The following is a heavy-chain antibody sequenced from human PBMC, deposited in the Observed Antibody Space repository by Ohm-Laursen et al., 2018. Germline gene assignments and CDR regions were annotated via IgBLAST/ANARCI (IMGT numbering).Heavy chain of an antibody. CDR1: GFTFTDFY. CDR3: ATSPPKITTFGVVIIFDF. D-gene: IGHD3-3*01. V-gene: IGHV3-11*01. CDR2: MSIGGNTI. Sequence: SLRLSCAASGFTFTDFYMSWIRQAPGKGLEWVSYMSIGGNTIYYADSVKGRFTMSRDNAKRSLYLHLDSLRAEDTAVYYCATSPPKITTFGVVIIFDFWGQGTLVTVSS. J-gene: IGHJ4*02.